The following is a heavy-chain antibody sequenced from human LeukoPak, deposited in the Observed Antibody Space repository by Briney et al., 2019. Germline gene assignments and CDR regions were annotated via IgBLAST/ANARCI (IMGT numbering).Heavy chain of an antibody. J-gene: IGHJ4*02. CDR2: INHSGST. V-gene: IGHV4-34*01. D-gene: IGHD7-27*01. CDR3: ASMNWGSPFDY. Sequence: SETLSLTCAVYGGSFSGYYWSWIRQPPGKGLEWIGEINHSGSTNYNPSLKSRVTISVDTSKNQFSLKLSSVTAADTAVYYCASMNWGSPFDYWGQGTLVTVSS. CDR1: GGSFSGYY.